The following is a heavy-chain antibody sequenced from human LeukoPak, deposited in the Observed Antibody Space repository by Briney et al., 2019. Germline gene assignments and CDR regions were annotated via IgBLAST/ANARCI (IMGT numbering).Heavy chain of an antibody. V-gene: IGHV1-69*05. CDR3: ARPAAGRIAVAVFDY. J-gene: IGHJ4*02. Sequence: GSSVKVSCKASGGTFSSYAISWVRQAPGQGLERMGGIIPIFGTANYAQKFQGRVTITTDESTSTAYMELSSLRSEDTAVYYCARPAAGRIAVAVFDYWGQGTLVTVSS. CDR1: GGTFSSYA. CDR2: IIPIFGTA. D-gene: IGHD6-19*01.